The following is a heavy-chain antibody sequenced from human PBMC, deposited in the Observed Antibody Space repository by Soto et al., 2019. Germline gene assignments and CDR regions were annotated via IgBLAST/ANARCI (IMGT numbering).Heavy chain of an antibody. CDR3: AQGSNDHSVFGGII. CDR1: GFSFSRYG. V-gene: IGHV3-30*18. Sequence: QVQLVESGGGVVQAGRSLRLSCAASGFSFSRYGMHWVRQAPGKGLGWVAEIASDGSNKNYADSVKGRFTISRDIPKDTLYLQMNSLRAEDPAVYYCAQGSNDHSVFGGIIWGQGTLVTVSS. D-gene: IGHD2-15*01. J-gene: IGHJ4*02. CDR2: IASDGSNK.